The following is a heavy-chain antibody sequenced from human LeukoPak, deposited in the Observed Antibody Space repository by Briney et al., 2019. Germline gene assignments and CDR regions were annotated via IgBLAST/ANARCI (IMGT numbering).Heavy chain of an antibody. V-gene: IGHV3-23*01. CDR2: ISGSGGST. J-gene: IGHJ3*02. D-gene: IGHD6-19*01. Sequence: PGGSLRLSCAASGFTFSSYAMSWVRQAPGKGLEWVSAISGSGGSTYYADSVRGRFTISRDDSKNTLYLQMNSLRAEDTAVYYCAKSQQGLVRGAFDIWGQGTMVTVSS. CDR1: GFTFSSYA. CDR3: AKSQQGLVRGAFDI.